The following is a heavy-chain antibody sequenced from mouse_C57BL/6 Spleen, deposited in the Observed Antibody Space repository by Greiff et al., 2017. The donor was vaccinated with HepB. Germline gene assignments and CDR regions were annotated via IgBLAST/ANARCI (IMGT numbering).Heavy chain of an antibody. CDR2: INPNNGGT. Sequence: EVQWVESGPELVKPGASVKMSCKASGYTFTDYNMHWVKQSHGKSLEWIGYINPNNGGTSYNQKFKGKATLTVNKSTSTAYMELRSLTSEESAVYYCALYYGSSYHAMDYWGQGTSVTVSS. D-gene: IGHD1-1*01. CDR3: ALYYGSSYHAMDY. CDR1: GYTFTDYN. V-gene: IGHV1-22*01. J-gene: IGHJ4*01.